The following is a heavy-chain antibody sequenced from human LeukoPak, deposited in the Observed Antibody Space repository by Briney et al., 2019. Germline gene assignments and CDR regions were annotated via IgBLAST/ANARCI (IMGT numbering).Heavy chain of an antibody. V-gene: IGHV3-53*01. CDR1: GFTFSNYA. J-gene: IGHJ6*02. D-gene: IGHD5-18*01. CDR2: IYSGGST. Sequence: GGSLRLSCAASGFTFSNYAMSWVRQAPGKGLEWVSVIYSGGSTYYADSVKGRFTISRDNSKNTLYLQMNSLRAEDTAVYYCARVDTDYYYYGMDVWGQGTTVTVSS. CDR3: ARVDTDYYYYGMDV.